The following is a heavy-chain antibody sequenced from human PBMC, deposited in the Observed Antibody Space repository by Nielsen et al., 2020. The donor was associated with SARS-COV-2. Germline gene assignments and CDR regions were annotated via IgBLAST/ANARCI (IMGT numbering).Heavy chain of an antibody. V-gene: IGHV3-23*01. Sequence: GESLEISCAASGFTFSSYAMSWVRQAPGKGLEWVSAISGSGGSTYYADSVKGRFTISRDNSKNTLYLQMNSLRAEDTAVYYCAKDKVYYDFWSGYYDYWGQGTLVTVSS. CDR2: ISGSGGST. CDR3: AKDKVYYDFWSGYYDY. D-gene: IGHD3-3*01. J-gene: IGHJ4*02. CDR1: GFTFSSYA.